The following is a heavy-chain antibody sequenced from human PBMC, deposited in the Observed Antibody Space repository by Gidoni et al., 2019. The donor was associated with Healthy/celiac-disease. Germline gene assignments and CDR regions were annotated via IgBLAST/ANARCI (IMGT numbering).Heavy chain of an antibody. CDR3: AKDKLDDSSGYYYHYFDY. V-gene: IGHV3-43*01. Sequence: VQLVESGGVVVQPGGSLRLSCAASGFTFAEYTTHWVRQAPGKGLEWVSLISWDGGSTYYADSVKGRFTISRDNSKNSLYLQMNSLRTEDTALYYCAKDKLDDSSGYYYHYFDYWGQGTLVTVSS. CDR1: GFTFAEYT. J-gene: IGHJ4*02. CDR2: ISWDGGST. D-gene: IGHD3-22*01.